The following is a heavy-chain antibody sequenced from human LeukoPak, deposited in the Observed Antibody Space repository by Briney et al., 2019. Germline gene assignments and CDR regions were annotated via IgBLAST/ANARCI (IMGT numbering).Heavy chain of an antibody. CDR1: GYTFTSYG. CDR3: ARDLPSCSSTSCYYIFYYYYGMDV. J-gene: IGHJ6*02. CDR2: ISAYNGNT. D-gene: IGHD2-2*01. V-gene: IGHV1-18*01. Sequence: GASVKVSCKASGYTFTSYGISWVRQAPGQGLEWMGWISAYNGNTNYAQKLQGRVTMTTDTSTSTAYMELRSLRSDDTAVYYCARDLPSCSSTSCYYIFYYYYGMDVWGQGTTVTVSS.